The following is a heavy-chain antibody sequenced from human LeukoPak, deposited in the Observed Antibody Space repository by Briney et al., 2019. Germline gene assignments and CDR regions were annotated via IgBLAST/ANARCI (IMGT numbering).Heavy chain of an antibody. CDR2: ISYDGAIK. J-gene: IGHJ4*02. D-gene: IGHD3-16*01. Sequence: PGRSLTLSCAASGFTFSNYAMHWVRQAPGKGLEWVAVISYDGAIKYYADSVKGRFTISRDNSKNTLHLQMNSLRAEDTAVYYCAKGGDLITYFDYWGQGTLVTVSS. CDR3: AKGGDLITYFDY. CDR1: GFTFSNYA. V-gene: IGHV3-30-3*01.